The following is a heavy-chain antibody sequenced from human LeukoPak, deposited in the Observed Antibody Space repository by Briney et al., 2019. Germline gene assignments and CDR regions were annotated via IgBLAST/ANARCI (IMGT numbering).Heavy chain of an antibody. J-gene: IGHJ5*02. CDR3: GQGYSYGLRIT. CDR1: GYTFTSNY. Sequence: PVASVKVSCKAFGYTFTSNYMHWVRQAPGQGPEWMGVISPSGGSTTYAQKFQGRVTMTRDTSTSTVYMELSSLRSEDTAVYYCGQGYSYGLRITWGQGTLVTVSS. V-gene: IGHV1-46*01. CDR2: ISPSGGST. D-gene: IGHD5-18*01.